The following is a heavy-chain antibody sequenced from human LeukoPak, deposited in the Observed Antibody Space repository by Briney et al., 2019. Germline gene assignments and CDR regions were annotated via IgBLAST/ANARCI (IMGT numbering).Heavy chain of an antibody. D-gene: IGHD4-17*01. CDR1: GDSINNYY. CDR2: IYYSGST. J-gene: IGHJ4*02. CDR3: ARHIADGDYVFDF. V-gene: IGHV4-59*08. Sequence: PSETLSLTCSVSGDSINNYYWSWIRQPPGKGLEWIGYIYYSGSTNYNPSLKSRVTMSVYTTKNQVSLKMSSVTAADTAVYYCARHIADGDYVFDFWGQGTLVTVSS.